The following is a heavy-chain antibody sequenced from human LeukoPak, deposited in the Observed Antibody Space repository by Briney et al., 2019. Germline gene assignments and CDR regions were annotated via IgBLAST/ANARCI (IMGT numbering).Heavy chain of an antibody. V-gene: IGHV4-39*02. CDR2: VYYGRSP. CDR1: GDSISRSTYY. J-gene: IGHJ5*02. D-gene: IGHD2-15*01. CDR3: AREVPATATSNWFDP. Sequence: PSETLSLTCTVSGDSISRSTYYWAWIRQPPGKGLEWIGSVYYGRSPYFNPSLESRATISVDTSKNHFSLKMSSVTAADTAVYYCAREVPATATSNWFDPWGQGTLVTVSS.